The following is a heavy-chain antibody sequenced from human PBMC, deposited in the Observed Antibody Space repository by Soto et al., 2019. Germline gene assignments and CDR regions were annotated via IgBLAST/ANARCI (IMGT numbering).Heavy chain of an antibody. Sequence: QMQLVQSGPEVKKPGTSVKVSCKASGFTFTSSAVQWVRQARGQRLEWIGWIVVGSGNTNYAQKFQERVTITRDMSTSTAYMELSSLRSEDTAVYYCAAETGGLYGRDVWGQGTTVTVSS. CDR2: IVVGSGNT. V-gene: IGHV1-58*01. D-gene: IGHD7-27*01. J-gene: IGHJ6*02. CDR1: GFTFTSSA. CDR3: AAETGGLYGRDV.